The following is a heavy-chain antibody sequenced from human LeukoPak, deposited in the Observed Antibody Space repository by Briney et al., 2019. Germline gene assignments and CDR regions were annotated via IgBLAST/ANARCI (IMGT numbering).Heavy chain of an antibody. CDR1: GFTFSNHS. D-gene: IGHD6-13*01. J-gene: IGHJ4*02. V-gene: IGHV3-21*01. CDR2: ISSSSTYI. CDR3: ARVLYSSTKESDY. Sequence: PGGSLRLSCAASGFTFSNHSMNWVRQAPGKGLEWVSSISSSSTYIYYADSMKGRFTISRDNAKNSLCLQMNSLRAEDTAVYYCARVLYSSTKESDYWGQGTQVTVSS.